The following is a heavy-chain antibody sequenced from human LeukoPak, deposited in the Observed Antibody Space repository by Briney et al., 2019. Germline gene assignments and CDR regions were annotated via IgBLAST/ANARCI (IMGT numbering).Heavy chain of an antibody. CDR3: ASPRTYCSGGSCYSSYDY. D-gene: IGHD2-15*01. V-gene: IGHV1-46*01. Sequence: ASVKVSCKASGYTFTSYYMHWVRQAPGQGLEWMGIINPSGGSTGYAQKFQGRVTMTRDTSTSTVYMELSSLRSEDTAVYYCASPRTYCSGGSCYSSYDYWGQGTLVTVSS. CDR1: GYTFTSYY. J-gene: IGHJ4*02. CDR2: INPSGGST.